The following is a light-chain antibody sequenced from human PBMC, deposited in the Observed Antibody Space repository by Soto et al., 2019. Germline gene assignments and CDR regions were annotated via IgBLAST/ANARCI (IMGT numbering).Light chain of an antibody. CDR3: SSYAGSSNYV. CDR1: SSDVGGYNY. Sequence: QSALTQPPSASGSPGQSVTISCTGTSSDVGGYNYVSWYQQHPGKAPKFMIYEVSKRPSGVPDRFSGSKSRNTASLTVSGLQAEDEADYYCSSYAGSSNYVFGTGTKLTVL. J-gene: IGLJ1*01. V-gene: IGLV2-8*01. CDR2: EVS.